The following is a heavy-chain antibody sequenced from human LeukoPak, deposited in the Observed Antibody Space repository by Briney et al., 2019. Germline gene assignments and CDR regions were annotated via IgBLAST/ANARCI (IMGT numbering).Heavy chain of an antibody. CDR3: ARGPNYYGSGNDDY. Sequence: ASVKVSCKASGYTFTGYYMHWVRQAPGQGLEWMGWINPNSGGTNYAQKFQGRVTMTRDTSISTAYMELSRLRSDDTAVYDCARGPNYYGSGNDDYWGQGTLVTVSS. J-gene: IGHJ4*02. V-gene: IGHV1-2*02. CDR2: INPNSGGT. D-gene: IGHD3-10*01. CDR1: GYTFTGYY.